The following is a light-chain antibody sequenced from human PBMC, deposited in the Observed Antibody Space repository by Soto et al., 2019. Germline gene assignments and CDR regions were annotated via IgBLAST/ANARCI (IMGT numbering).Light chain of an antibody. J-gene: IGKJ3*01. CDR1: QYISIW. Sequence: DLQMTQSPSFVSASLGDRVTLTCRASQYISIWLAWYQQRLGEAPRLLIFSASTLKNGVPARFSGSGSGTAFSLTISGLQPEDVATYYCQQGRTSQFSFGPGTKV. V-gene: IGKV1D-12*01. CDR3: QQGRTSQFS. CDR2: SAS.